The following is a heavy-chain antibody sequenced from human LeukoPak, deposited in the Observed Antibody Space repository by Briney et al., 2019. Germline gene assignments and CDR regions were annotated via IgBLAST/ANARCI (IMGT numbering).Heavy chain of an antibody. J-gene: IGHJ3*02. CDR3: ARVMRDLREGYDI. V-gene: IGHV3-66*02. D-gene: IGHD2-21*01. CDR1: GFTVSTNY. CDR2: IYSGGST. Sequence: GGSLRLSCAASGFTVSTNYMSWVRQAPGKGLEWVSIIYSGGSTYYTDSVKGRCTISRDNSKNTLYLHVNRLRAEHPAVYYCARVMRDLREGYDIWGQGTMVTISS.